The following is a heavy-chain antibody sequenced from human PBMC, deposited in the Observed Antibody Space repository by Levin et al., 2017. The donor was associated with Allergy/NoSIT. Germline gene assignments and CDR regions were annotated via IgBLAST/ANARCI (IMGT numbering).Heavy chain of an antibody. CDR2: ITLDVTDT. V-gene: IGHV3-74*01. CDR1: GFTFSRYY. CDR3: ARGGCSSTSCLDY. D-gene: IGHD2-2*01. Sequence: HPGESLKISCAASGFTFSRYYMHWVRQAPGKGLVWVSRITLDVTDTYYADSVKGRFTISRDNAENTLFLQMNSLRAEDTAIYYCARGGCSSTSCLDYWGQGILVTVSS. J-gene: IGHJ4*02.